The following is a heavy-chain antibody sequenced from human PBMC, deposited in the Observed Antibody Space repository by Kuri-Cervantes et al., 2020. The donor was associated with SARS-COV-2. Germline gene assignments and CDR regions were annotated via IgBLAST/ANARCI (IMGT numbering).Heavy chain of an antibody. V-gene: IGHV3-73*01. D-gene: IGHD3-16*01. CDR3: ARDGGGWFDP. CDR2: IRSKANSYAT. J-gene: IGHJ5*02. CDR1: GFTFSGSA. Sequence: GGSLRLSCAASGFTFSGSAMHWVRQASGKGLEWVGRIRSKANSYATAYAASVKGRFTISRDDSKNTAYLQMNSLRAEDTAVYYCARDGGGWFDPWGQGTLVTVSS.